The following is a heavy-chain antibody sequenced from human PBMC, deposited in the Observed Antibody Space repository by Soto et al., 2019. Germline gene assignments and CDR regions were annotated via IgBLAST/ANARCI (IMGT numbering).Heavy chain of an antibody. CDR1: GYSFTANS. CDR3: ARESIAVAGTVSWFDP. CDR2: INPNNGGT. D-gene: IGHD6-19*01. V-gene: IGHV1-2*02. Sequence: ASVKVSCKASGYSFTANSMHWVRQAPGQGLEWMGWINPNNGGTSYAQKFQGRVTMTRDTSTSTVYMELSSLRSEDTAVYYCARESIAVAGTVSWFDPWGQGTLLTVSS. J-gene: IGHJ5*02.